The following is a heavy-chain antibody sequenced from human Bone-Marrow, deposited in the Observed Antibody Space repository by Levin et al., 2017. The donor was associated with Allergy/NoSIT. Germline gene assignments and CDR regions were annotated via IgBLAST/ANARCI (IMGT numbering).Heavy chain of an antibody. CDR1: GYSFSSYW. CDR3: ARQIVGATRFFDF. D-gene: IGHD1-26*01. Sequence: GESLKISCKGSGYSFSSYWIGWVRQMPGKGLEWMGMIYPGDSDSKYSPSFQGQVTISADKFTGIAYLQWSSLKASDTAIYYCARQIVGATRFFDFWGQGTPVTVSS. CDR2: IYPGDSDS. V-gene: IGHV5-51*01. J-gene: IGHJ4*02.